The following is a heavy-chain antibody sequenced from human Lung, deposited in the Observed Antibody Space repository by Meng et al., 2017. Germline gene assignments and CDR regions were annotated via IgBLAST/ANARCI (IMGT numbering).Heavy chain of an antibody. V-gene: IGHV1-2*06. Sequence: ASVKVSCKASGYTFTGYYMHWLRQAPGQGLEWMGRINPNSGGTNYAQKFQGRVTMTRDTSISTAYMELSRLRSDDTAVYYCARTKMAADPNAFDIWGQGTMVTVSS. CDR1: GYTFTGYY. CDR3: ARTKMAADPNAFDI. J-gene: IGHJ3*02. D-gene: IGHD5-24*01. CDR2: INPNSGGT.